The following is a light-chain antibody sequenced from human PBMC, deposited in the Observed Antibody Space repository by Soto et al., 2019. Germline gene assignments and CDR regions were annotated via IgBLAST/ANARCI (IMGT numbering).Light chain of an antibody. Sequence: QSVLTQPPSASGTPGQRVTISCSGSSSNIGSNYVYWYQQLPGTAPKLLIYRNNQRPSGVPDRFSGSKSSTSASLAISGLRSEDEADYYCAAWDDSLSGYVFGTGTQLTVL. CDR3: AAWDDSLSGYV. CDR1: SSNIGSNY. J-gene: IGLJ1*01. CDR2: RNN. V-gene: IGLV1-47*01.